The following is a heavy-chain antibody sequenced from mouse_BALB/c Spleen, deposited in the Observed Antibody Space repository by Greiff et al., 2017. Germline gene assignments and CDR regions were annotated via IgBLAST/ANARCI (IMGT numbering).Heavy chain of an antibody. Sequence: QVQLKESGPELVKPGASVRISCKASGYTFTSYYIHWVKQRPGQGLEWIGWIYPGNVNTKYNEKFKGKATLTADKSSSTAYMQLSSLTSEDSAVYFCARGGAYGNYGAMDYWGQGTSVTVSS. V-gene: IGHV1S56*01. CDR1: GYTFTSYY. CDR3: ARGGAYGNYGAMDY. J-gene: IGHJ4*01. D-gene: IGHD2-1*01. CDR2: IYPGNVNT.